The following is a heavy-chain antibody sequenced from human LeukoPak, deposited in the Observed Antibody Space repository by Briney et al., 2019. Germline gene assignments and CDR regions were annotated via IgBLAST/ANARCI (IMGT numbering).Heavy chain of an antibody. CDR2: LYISGST. D-gene: IGHD5-18*01. J-gene: IGHJ6*03. V-gene: IGHV4-4*07. Sequence: SETLSLTCTVSGASISRYFWTWIRQPAGKGLEWIGRLYISGSTDYNPSLKSRVTMSVDTSKNQFSLKLSSVTAADTAVYYCARGGYSYGYDPYYYYYMDVWGKGTTVTISS. CDR1: GASISRYF. CDR3: ARGGYSYGYDPYYYYYMDV.